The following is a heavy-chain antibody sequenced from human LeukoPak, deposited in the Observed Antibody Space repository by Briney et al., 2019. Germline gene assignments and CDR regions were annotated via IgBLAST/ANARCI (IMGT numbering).Heavy chain of an antibody. V-gene: IGHV1-46*01. D-gene: IGHD3-10*01. CDR2: IIPSDGST. Sequence: ASVNVSCKASGYSFTRYFIHWVRQAPGQGLEWMGIIIPSDGSTSYAQKFQGRVTMTRDTSTSTVYMELSSLRSEDTAVYYCARGKVVTMVRGVIITYFDYWGQGTLVTVSP. CDR3: ARGKVVTMVRGVIITYFDY. CDR1: GYSFTRYF. J-gene: IGHJ4*02.